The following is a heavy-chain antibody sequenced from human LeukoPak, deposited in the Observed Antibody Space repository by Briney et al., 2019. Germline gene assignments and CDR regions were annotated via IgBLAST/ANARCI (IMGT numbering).Heavy chain of an antibody. CDR3: ARVSVGIPS. V-gene: IGHV3-66*02. CDR2: IYSGGST. Sequence: GGSLRLSCAASGFTFSSYAMSWVRQAPGKGLEWVSVIYSGGSTYYADSVKGRFTISRDNSKNTLYLQMNSLRAEDTAVYYCARVSVGIPSWGQGTLVTVSS. CDR1: GFTFSSYA. J-gene: IGHJ5*02. D-gene: IGHD4-23*01.